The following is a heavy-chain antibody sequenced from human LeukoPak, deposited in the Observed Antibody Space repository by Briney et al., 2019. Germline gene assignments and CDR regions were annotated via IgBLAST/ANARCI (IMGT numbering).Heavy chain of an antibody. D-gene: IGHD1-1*01. CDR2: IYPGDSDT. CDR1: GYSFASYW. Sequence: GESLKISCKGSGYSFASYWIAWVRQMPGKGLEWMGTIYPGDSDTRYSPSFQGQVTFSADKSINTAYLHWSSLKASDTAMYFCARGTSETWGGKFDYWGQGTLVTVSS. V-gene: IGHV5-51*01. J-gene: IGHJ4*02. CDR3: ARGTSETWGGKFDY.